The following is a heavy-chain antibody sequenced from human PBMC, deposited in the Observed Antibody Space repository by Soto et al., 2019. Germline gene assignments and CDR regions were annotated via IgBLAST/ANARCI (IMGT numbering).Heavy chain of an antibody. Sequence: QLQLQESGPGLVKPSETLSLTCTVSDGSISRSTFYWGWIRQPPGKGLEWIGSVHYTGSTYYNPSLKGRVTMSVESSKNHLSLKVSSVTAADTAVYYCARHLYSGESSGYYGYWGQGALVTVSS. CDR2: VHYTGST. J-gene: IGHJ4*02. V-gene: IGHV4-39*01. CDR1: DGSISRSTFY. CDR3: ARHLYSGESSGYYGY. D-gene: IGHD3-22*01.